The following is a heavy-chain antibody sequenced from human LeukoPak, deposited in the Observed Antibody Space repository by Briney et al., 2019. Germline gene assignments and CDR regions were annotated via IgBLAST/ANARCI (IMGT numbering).Heavy chain of an antibody. D-gene: IGHD6-13*01. Sequence: SETLSLTCTVSGGSISSYYWSWIRQPPGKGLDWIGYIYYSGSTNYNPSLKSRVTISVDTSKNQFSLKLSSVTAADTAVYYCARDAGTAAAFDYWGQGTLVTVSS. CDR1: GGSISSYY. CDR3: ARDAGTAAAFDY. CDR2: IYYSGST. J-gene: IGHJ4*02. V-gene: IGHV4-59*01.